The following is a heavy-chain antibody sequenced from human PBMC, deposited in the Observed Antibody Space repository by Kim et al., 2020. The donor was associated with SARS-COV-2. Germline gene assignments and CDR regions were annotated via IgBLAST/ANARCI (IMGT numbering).Heavy chain of an antibody. CDR1: GYVFTNNY. D-gene: IGHD3-3*01. CDR2: VYPHDGST. CDR3: ARDLEGLDY. Sequence: ASVKVSCKASGYVFTNNYVHWVRLAPGQGLEWMGMVYPHDGSTSYAQSFQGRVTMTSDTSTTTVYMELTSLTSDDTAMYYCARDLEGLDYWGQGTLVTVS. V-gene: IGHV1-46*01. J-gene: IGHJ4*02.